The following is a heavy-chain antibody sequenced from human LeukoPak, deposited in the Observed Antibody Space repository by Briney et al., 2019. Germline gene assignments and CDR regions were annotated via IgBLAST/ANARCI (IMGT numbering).Heavy chain of an antibody. D-gene: IGHD3-10*01. CDR3: ARDHLLWFGEFPYYYGMDV. CDR2: INPNSGGT. V-gene: IGHV1-2*02. CDR1: GYTFTGYY. J-gene: IGHJ6*02. Sequence: ASVKVSCKASGYTFTGYYMHWVRQAPGQGLEWMGWINPNSGGTNYAQKFQGRVTMTRDTSISTAYMELSRLRSDDTAVYYCARDHLLWFGEFPYYYGMDVWGQGTTVTVS.